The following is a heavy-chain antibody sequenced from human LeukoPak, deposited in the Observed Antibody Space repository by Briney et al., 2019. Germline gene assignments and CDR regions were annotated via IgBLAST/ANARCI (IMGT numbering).Heavy chain of an antibody. J-gene: IGHJ4*02. CDR3: ARGVPEYYDFWSGYFYYFDY. Sequence: NPSETLSLTCTVSGGSISSYYWSWIRQPPGQGLEWIGYIYYSGSTNYNPSLKSRVTISVDTSKNQCSLKLTSVTAADTAVYYCARGVPEYYDFWSGYFYYFDYWGQGTLVTVSS. V-gene: IGHV4-59*01. CDR1: GGSISSYY. CDR2: IYYSGST. D-gene: IGHD3-3*01.